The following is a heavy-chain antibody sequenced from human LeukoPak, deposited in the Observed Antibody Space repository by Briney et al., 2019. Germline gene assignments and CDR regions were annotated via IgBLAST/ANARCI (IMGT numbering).Heavy chain of an antibody. CDR3: ATGRLYYDRRGYYENDAFDL. V-gene: IGHV1-24*01. CDR1: TYTLTELS. D-gene: IGHD3-22*01. J-gene: IGHJ3*01. Sequence: ASVKVSCKASTYTLTELSIHWVRQAPGKGLEWMGGFDPEHGETIYAQKFQGRVIMTEDTSTDTAYMELSGLRSEDTAVYYCATGRLYYDRRGYYENDAFDLWGHGTRVTVTS. CDR2: FDPEHGET.